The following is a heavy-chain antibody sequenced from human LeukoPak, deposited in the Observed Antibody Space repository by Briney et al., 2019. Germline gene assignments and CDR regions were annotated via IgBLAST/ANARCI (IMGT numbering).Heavy chain of an antibody. J-gene: IGHJ6*03. V-gene: IGHV1-18*01. D-gene: IGHD2-2*01. CDR3: ARDRVVVVPAAHYYYYYYMDV. CDR2: ISAYNGNT. Sequence: ASVKVSCKASGYTFTSYGISWVRQAPGQGLEWMGWISAYNGNTNYAQKLQGRVTMTTDTSTSTAYMEPRSLRSDDTAVYYCARDRVVVVPAAHYYYYYYMDVWGKGTTVTVSS. CDR1: GYTFTSYG.